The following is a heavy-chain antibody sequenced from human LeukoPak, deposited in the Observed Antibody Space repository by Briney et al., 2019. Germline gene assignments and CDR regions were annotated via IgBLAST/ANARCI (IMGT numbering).Heavy chain of an antibody. D-gene: IGHD3-22*01. Sequence: PSETLSLTCTVSGGSITSYYWSWIRQPPGKGLEWIGYIYYSGSTDYNPSLKSRVTISVDTSKNQFSLNLSSVTAADTAVYYCARCPYDSSGYYPLNFDYWGQGTLVTVSS. V-gene: IGHV4-59*01. CDR2: IYYSGST. J-gene: IGHJ4*02. CDR1: GGSITSYY. CDR3: ARCPYDSSGYYPLNFDY.